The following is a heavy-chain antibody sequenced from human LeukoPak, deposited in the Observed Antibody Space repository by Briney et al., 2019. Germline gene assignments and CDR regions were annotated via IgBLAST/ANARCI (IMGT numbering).Heavy chain of an antibody. Sequence: PGGSLRLSCAASGFTFSSHWMHWVRQAPGKGLEWVANIKQDGSEKYYVDSVKGRFTISRDNAKNSLYLQMNSLRAEDTAVYYCARDGDDGLSLWGQGTLVTVSS. J-gene: IGHJ1*01. D-gene: IGHD3-10*01. CDR1: GFTFSSHW. V-gene: IGHV3-7*03. CDR2: IKQDGSEK. CDR3: ARDGDDGLSL.